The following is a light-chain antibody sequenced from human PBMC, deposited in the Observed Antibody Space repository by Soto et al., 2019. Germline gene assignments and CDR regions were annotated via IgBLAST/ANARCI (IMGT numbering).Light chain of an antibody. CDR1: QTIRTY. CDR3: QHYNSFSEA. Sequence: DIQMTQSPPSLSSSVGDRVTITCRASQTIRTYLQWYSQTPGKAPKFXIYKASPLTSGVPSRFSGSGSGTEFTRTISSLQTDDVATAYCQHYNSFSEAFGQGTKVDIK. CDR2: KAS. V-gene: IGKV1-5*03. J-gene: IGKJ1*01.